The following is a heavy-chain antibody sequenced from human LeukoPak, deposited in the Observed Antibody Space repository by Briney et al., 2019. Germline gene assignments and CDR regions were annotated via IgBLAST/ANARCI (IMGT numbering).Heavy chain of an antibody. V-gene: IGHV4-39*01. Sequence: SETLSLTCTVSGGSISSSSYYWGWIRQPPGKGLEWIGSIYYSGSTYYSPSLKSRVTISVDTSKNQFSLKLSSVTAADTAVYYCARRYCSSTSCYVAWGQGTLVTVSS. CDR1: GGSISSSSYY. D-gene: IGHD2-2*01. CDR3: ARRYCSSTSCYVA. J-gene: IGHJ5*02. CDR2: IYYSGST.